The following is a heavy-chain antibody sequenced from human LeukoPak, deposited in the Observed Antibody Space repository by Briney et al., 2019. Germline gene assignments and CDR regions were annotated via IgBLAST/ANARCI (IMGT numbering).Heavy chain of an antibody. D-gene: IGHD3-3*01. J-gene: IGHJ3*02. CDR1: GFTFSSHW. CDR2: ISGSGGST. CDR3: AGTYYDFWSGYYKQVYWRDAFDI. Sequence: GGSLRLSCAASGFTFSSHWMTWVRQAPGKGLEWVSAISGSGGSTYYADSVKGRFTISRDNSKNTLYLQMNSLRAEDTAVYYCAGTYYDFWSGYYKQVYWRDAFDIWGQGTMVTVSS. V-gene: IGHV3-23*01.